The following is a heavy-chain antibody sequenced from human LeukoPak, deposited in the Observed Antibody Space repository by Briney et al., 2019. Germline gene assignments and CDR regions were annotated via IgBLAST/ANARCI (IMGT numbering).Heavy chain of an antibody. CDR2: MNPNSGNT. V-gene: IGHV1-8*03. CDR1: GYTFTSYD. CDR3: ARVLKGGLYCSSTSCLYYYYYMDV. Sequence: ASVKVSCKASGYTFTSYDINWVRQATGQGLEWMGWMNPNSGNTGYAQKFQGRVTITRNTSISTAYMELSSLRSEDTAVYYCARVLKGGLYCSSTSCLYYYYYMDVWGKGTTVTVSS. J-gene: IGHJ6*03. D-gene: IGHD2-2*01.